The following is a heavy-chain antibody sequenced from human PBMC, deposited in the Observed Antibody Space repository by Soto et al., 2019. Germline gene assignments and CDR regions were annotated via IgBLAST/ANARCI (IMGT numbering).Heavy chain of an antibody. CDR3: ASDPGIAAAGMDY. D-gene: IGHD6-25*01. Sequence: EVQLVESGGGLIQPGGSLRLSCAASGFSFNTYAMNWVRQAPGKGLEWISYIRSSSSAIYYEDSVKGRFTLSRENAKNSLYLQMNSLRAEDTAVYYCASDPGIAAAGMDYWGQGTLVTVSS. CDR1: GFSFNTYA. J-gene: IGHJ4*02. CDR2: IRSSSSAI. V-gene: IGHV3-48*04.